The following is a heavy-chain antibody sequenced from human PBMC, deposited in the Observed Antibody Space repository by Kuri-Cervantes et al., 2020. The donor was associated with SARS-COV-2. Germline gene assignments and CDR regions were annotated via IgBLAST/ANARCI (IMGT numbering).Heavy chain of an antibody. D-gene: IGHD2-15*01. CDR3: AGEEVVKYNMDV. J-gene: IGHJ6*02. V-gene: IGHV3-7*01. CDR1: GFTFR. Sequence: GEFRKISCAASGFTFRVRQPPGKGLEWVANINQDGSEEFYVESVKGRFTISRDNAKNSLYLQMNSLRAKDTALYYCAGEEVVKYNMDVWGQGTTVTVSS. CDR2: INQDGSEE.